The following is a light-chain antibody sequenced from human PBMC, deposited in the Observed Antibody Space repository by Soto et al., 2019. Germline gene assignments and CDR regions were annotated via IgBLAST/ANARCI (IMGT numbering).Light chain of an antibody. V-gene: IGKV3-20*01. CDR2: GAS. J-gene: IGKJ1*01. CDR3: QQSGNSPQT. Sequence: MLNQSPCTLALSPGERATLSCRASQSVSSSYLAWYQQKPGQAPRLLIYGASSRATGIPDRFSGSGSGTDFTLTISRLEPEDFAVYYCQQSGNSPQTFGQRAKVDIK. CDR1: QSVSSSY.